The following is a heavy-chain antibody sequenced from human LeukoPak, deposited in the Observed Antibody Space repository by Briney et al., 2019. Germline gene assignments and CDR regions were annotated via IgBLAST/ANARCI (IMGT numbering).Heavy chain of an antibody. CDR1: GGSFSGFY. CDR3: ARARGAEAIDS. CDR2: IYHSGST. J-gene: IGHJ4*02. D-gene: IGHD6-25*01. V-gene: IGHV4-34*01. Sequence: SETLSLTCAVYGGSFSGFYWTWIRQPPGKGLEWIGEIYHSGSTKYNPSLKSRVTISVDTSKNQFSLKLSSVTAADTAVYYCARARGAEAIDSWGQGTLVTVSS.